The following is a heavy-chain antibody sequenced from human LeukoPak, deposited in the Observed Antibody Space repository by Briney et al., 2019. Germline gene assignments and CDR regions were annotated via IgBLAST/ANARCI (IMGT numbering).Heavy chain of an antibody. V-gene: IGHV1-2*02. D-gene: IGHD6-19*01. CDR3: ARDPESGSGWYSFDY. CDR2: INPNSGGT. J-gene: IGHJ4*02. Sequence: ASVKVSCKASGYTFTGYYMHWVRQAPGQGLEWMGWINPNSGGTNYAQKFQGGVTMTRDTSISTAYMELSGLRSDDTAVYYCARDPESGSGWYSFDYWGQGTLVTVSS. CDR1: GYTFTGYY.